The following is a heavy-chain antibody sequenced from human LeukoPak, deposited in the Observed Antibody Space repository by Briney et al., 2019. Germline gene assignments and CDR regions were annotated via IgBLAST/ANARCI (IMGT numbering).Heavy chain of an antibody. Sequence: PSETLSLTCSVSNDSISPLYWGWIRQPPGKGLEFIGYIFYSGATNFNPSLKSRVTLSVDTSKNQFSLRLNSVTAADTAVYYCARGGSAAKYYFDSWGQGTLVTVSS. V-gene: IGHV4-59*11. D-gene: IGHD6-13*01. CDR2: IFYSGAT. CDR1: NDSISPLY. J-gene: IGHJ4*02. CDR3: ARGGSAAKYYFDS.